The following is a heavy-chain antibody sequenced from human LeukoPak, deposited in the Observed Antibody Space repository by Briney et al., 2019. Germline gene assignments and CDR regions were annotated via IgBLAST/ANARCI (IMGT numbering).Heavy chain of an antibody. J-gene: IGHJ4*02. CDR1: GGSISSYY. Sequence: SETPSLTCTVSGGSISSYYWSWIRQPAGKGLEWIGRIYTSGSTNYNPSLKSRVTMSVDTSKNQFSLKLSSVTAADTAVYYCARDYDYVWGSYRSDYWGQGTLVTVSS. CDR2: IYTSGST. CDR3: ARDYDYVWGSYRSDY. D-gene: IGHD3-16*02. V-gene: IGHV4-4*07.